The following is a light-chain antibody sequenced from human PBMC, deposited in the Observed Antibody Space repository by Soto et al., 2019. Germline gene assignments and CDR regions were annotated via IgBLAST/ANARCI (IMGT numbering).Light chain of an antibody. CDR1: QSVSSSY. CDR2: GAS. V-gene: IGKV3-20*01. Sequence: EIVLTQSPGTLSLSPGERATLSCRASQSVSSSYLAWYRQKPGQAPRLLIYGASRRATGIPDRFSGSGSGTDFTLTISRLEPADFAVYYCQHYGSSAGYTFGQGTKVEIK. J-gene: IGKJ2*01. CDR3: QHYGSSAGYT.